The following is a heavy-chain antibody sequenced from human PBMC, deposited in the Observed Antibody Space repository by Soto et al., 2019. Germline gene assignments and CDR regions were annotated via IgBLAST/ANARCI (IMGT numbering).Heavy chain of an antibody. CDR3: AHQYYPYYFDY. J-gene: IGHJ4*02. CDR1: GFSLSTSGVG. D-gene: IGHD3-10*01. V-gene: IGHV2-5*02. CDR2: IYWDDDK. Sequence: QITLKESGPTLVKPTQTLTLTCTFSGFSLSTSGVGVGWIRQPPGKALEWLALIYWDDDKRYSPSLKSRLTITKVTSKNQVVLTMTNMDPVDTATYYCAHQYYPYYFDYWGQGTLVTVSS.